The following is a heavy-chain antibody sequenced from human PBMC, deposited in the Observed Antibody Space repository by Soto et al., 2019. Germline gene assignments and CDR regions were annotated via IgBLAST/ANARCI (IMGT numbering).Heavy chain of an antibody. CDR1: GGTFSSSS. D-gene: IGHD1-20*01. V-gene: IGHV1-69*01. CDR3: ARPDRTMTGTPLVYYYGMDV. CDR2: IIPIFGTA. J-gene: IGHJ6*02. Sequence: QVQLVQSGAEVKKPGSSVRVSCKASGGTFSSSSISWVRQAPGQGLEWMGGIIPIFGTANYAQKIEGRVTITADESTSTAYLELSSLRSKDTAVYYCARPDRTMTGTPLVYYYGMDVWGLGTTVTVCS.